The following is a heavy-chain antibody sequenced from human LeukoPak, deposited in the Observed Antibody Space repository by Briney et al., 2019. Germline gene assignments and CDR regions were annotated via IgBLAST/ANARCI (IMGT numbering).Heavy chain of an antibody. CDR1: GYTFTSYA. J-gene: IGHJ6*02. Sequence: ASVRVSCKASGYTFTSYAMHWVRQAPGQRLEWMEWINAGNGNTKYSQKFQGRVTITRDTSASTAYMELSSLRSEDTAVYYCARDPGWYYYYYGMDVWGQGTTVTVSS. CDR3: ARDPGWYYYYYGMDV. V-gene: IGHV1-3*01. CDR2: INAGNGNT. D-gene: IGHD6-19*01.